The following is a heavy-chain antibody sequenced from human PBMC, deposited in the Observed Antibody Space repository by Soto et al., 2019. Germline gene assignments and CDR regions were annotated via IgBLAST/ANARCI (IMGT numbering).Heavy chain of an antibody. CDR3: AREGGYGGDSGHWYFDL. D-gene: IGHD2-21*02. Sequence: GGSLRLSCAASGFTVSSNYMSWVRQAPGKGLVWVSVFYSGGSTYYADSVKGRFTISRDYSKNTLYLQMNSLRAEDTAVYYCAREGGYGGDSGHWYFDLWGRGTLVTVSS. CDR1: GFTVSSNY. J-gene: IGHJ2*01. CDR2: FYSGGST. V-gene: IGHV3-53*01.